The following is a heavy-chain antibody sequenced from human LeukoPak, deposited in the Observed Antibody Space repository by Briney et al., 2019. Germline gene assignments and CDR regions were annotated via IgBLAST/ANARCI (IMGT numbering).Heavy chain of an antibody. Sequence: PETLSLTCTVSGGSISRHYASWVRQPPGKGLGWDGYIYYSGSTNYNPSLKSRATISVDNPRNQFSLNLSSVTAADTAVYYCASSATMKNKEYFQHWGQGTLVTVSS. CDR3: ASSATMKNKEYFQH. CDR1: GGSISRHY. CDR2: IYYSGST. V-gene: IGHV4-59*08. J-gene: IGHJ1*01. D-gene: IGHD3-22*01.